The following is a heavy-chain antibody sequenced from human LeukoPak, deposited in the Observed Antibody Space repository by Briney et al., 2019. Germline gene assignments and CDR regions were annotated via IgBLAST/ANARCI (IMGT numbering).Heavy chain of an antibody. CDR3: ARERGGYYEKNGYSDY. D-gene: IGHD3-16*01. J-gene: IGHJ4*02. CDR1: TFTVSSNY. CDR2: IYSGGAT. Sequence: GGSLRLSCAASTFTVSSNYMSWVRQAPGKGLEWVSVIYSGGATYYADSVKGRFTISRDNSKNTLYLQMNRLRAEDTAVYYCARERGGYYEKNGYSDYWGQGTLVTVSS. V-gene: IGHV3-66*01.